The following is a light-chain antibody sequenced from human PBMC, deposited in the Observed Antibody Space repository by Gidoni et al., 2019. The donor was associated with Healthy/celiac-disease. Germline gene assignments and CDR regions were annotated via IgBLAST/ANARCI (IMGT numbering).Light chain of an antibody. V-gene: IGKV3-15*01. J-gene: IGKJ1*01. CDR3: QQYDNWPRT. Sequence: DIVMTQSPATLSVSPGERATLSCRASQIVSSNLAWYQQKPGQAPRLLIYGASTRATGLPARFSGSGSGTEFTLTISSLQSEDFAVYYWQQYDNWPRTFGQGTKVEIK. CDR1: QIVSSN. CDR2: GAS.